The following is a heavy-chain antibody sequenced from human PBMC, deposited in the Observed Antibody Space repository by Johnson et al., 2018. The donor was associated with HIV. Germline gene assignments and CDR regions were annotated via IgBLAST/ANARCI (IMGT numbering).Heavy chain of an antibody. CDR1: GFTFSSYA. V-gene: IGHV3-30*04. CDR3: ARGGVAVAGTNAFDI. J-gene: IGHJ3*02. Sequence: QVQLVESGGGVVQPGRSLRLSCAASGFTFSSYAMHWVRQAPGKGLEWVAVISYDGSNKYYADSVKCRFTTPRYHSKNTLFLQMNSLRAEDTAVYYCARGGVAVAGTNAFDIWGQGTMVTVSS. D-gene: IGHD6-19*01. CDR2: ISYDGSNK.